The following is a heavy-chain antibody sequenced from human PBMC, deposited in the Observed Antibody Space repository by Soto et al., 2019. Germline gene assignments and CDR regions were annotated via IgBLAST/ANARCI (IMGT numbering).Heavy chain of an antibody. CDR2: ISGSGGST. Sequence: GGSLGLSCAASGFTFSSYAMSWVRQAPGKGLEWVSAISGSGGSTYYADSVKGRFTISRDNSKNTLYLQMNSLRAEDTAVYYCAKDGGLDLNYDYVWGSYRANYYYYAYWGQGTLVIGSA. CDR1: GFTFSSYA. V-gene: IGHV3-23*01. J-gene: IGHJ4*02. CDR3: AKDGGLDLNYDYVWGSYRANYYYYAY. D-gene: IGHD3-16*02.